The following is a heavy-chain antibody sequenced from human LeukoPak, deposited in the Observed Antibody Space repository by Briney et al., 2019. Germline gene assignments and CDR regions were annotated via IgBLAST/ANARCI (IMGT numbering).Heavy chain of an antibody. D-gene: IGHD1-1*01. CDR2: VSNSGVST. CDR3: AKDWNPSPNWFGP. V-gene: IGHV3-23*01. J-gene: IGHJ5*02. CDR1: GFIFSTYA. Sequence: GGSLRPSCAASGFIFSTYAMNWVRQAPGKGLEWISGVSNSGVSTNYADSVKGRFTISRDNSKNMLYLQMNGLRAEDTAVYYCAKDWNPSPNWFGPWGQGTLVIVSS.